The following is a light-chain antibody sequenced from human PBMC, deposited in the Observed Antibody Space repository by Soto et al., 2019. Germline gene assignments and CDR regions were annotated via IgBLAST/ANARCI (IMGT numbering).Light chain of an antibody. CDR1: SSNIGTNT. CDR2: SDN. J-gene: IGLJ2*01. Sequence: QSVLTQPPSASGTPGQRVTISCSGSSSNIGTNTVIWYQQLPGAAPKLLIYSDNQRPSGVPDRFSGSKSGPSASLAISGLQSEDEADYYCASWDVSLVVFGGGTKLTVL. V-gene: IGLV1-44*01. CDR3: ASWDVSLVV.